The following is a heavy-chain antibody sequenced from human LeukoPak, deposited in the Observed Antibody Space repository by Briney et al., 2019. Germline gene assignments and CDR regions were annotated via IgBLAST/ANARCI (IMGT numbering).Heavy chain of an antibody. CDR1: GYTFTGYY. CDR3: ARVLGDYSEMEH. D-gene: IGHD4-17*01. V-gene: IGHV1-2*02. J-gene: IGHJ1*01. CDR2: INPNSGGT. Sequence: ASVKVSCKASGYTFTGYYMHWVRQAPGQGLEWMGWINPNSGGTNYAQKFQGRVTMTRDTSISTAYMELSRLRSDDTAVYYCARVLGDYSEMEHWGQGTLVTVSS.